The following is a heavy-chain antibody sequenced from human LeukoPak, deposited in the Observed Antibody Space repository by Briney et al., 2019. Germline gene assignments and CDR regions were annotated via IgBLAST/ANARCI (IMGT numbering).Heavy chain of an antibody. CDR1: GYTFTSYY. CDR2: INPSGGST. J-gene: IGHJ5*02. D-gene: IGHD5-18*01. Sequence: GASVKVSCKASGYTFTSYYMHWVRQAPGQGLEWMGIINPSGGSTSYAQKFQGRVTMTRDTPTSTVYMELSSLRSEDTAVYYCARAKVGWRIRTPGISWFDPWGQGTLVTVSS. CDR3: ARAKVGWRIRTPGISWFDP. V-gene: IGHV1-46*01.